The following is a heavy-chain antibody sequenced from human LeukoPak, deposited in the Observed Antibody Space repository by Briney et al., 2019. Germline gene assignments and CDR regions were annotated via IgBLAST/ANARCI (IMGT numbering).Heavy chain of an antibody. J-gene: IGHJ4*02. CDR2: IYYSGST. CDR1: GGSISSYY. CDR3: ARFYYYDSSGYYPRYFDH. Sequence: SETLSLTCTVSGGSISSYYWSWIRQPPGKGLEWIGYIYYSGSTNYNPSLKSRVTISIDTSKNQISLKLNSVTAADTAVYYCARFYYYDSSGYYPRYFDHWGPGTLVTVSS. V-gene: IGHV4-59*12. D-gene: IGHD3-22*01.